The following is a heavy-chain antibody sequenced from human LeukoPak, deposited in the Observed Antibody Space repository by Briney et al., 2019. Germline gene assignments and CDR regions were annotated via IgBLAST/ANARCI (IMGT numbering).Heavy chain of an antibody. CDR2: ISHSSSST. Sequence: PGGSLRLSCAASGFTFSSYAMSWVRQAPGKGLEWVSGISHSSSSTYYAHSVKGRFTISRDNSKNTLYLQMNSLRAEDTAVYYCAKCVGWLHNPLDYWGREPWSPSPQ. V-gene: IGHV3-23*01. CDR1: GFTFSSYA. D-gene: IGHD5-24*01. J-gene: IGHJ4*02. CDR3: AKCVGWLHNPLDY.